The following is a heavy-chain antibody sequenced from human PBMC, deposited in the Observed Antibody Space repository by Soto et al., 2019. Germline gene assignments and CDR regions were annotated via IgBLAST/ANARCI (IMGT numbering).Heavy chain of an antibody. CDR1: GFTFSRYS. CDR3: ARAGVGYCTNGVCSYNWFDP. V-gene: IGHV3-21*01. CDR2: ISSSSSYI. Sequence: GGSLRLSCAASGFTFSRYSMNWVRQAPGKGLEWVSSISSSSSYIYYADSVKGRFTISRDNAKNSLYLQMNSLRAEDTAVYYCARAGVGYCTNGVCSYNWFDPWGQGTLVTVSS. D-gene: IGHD2-8*01. J-gene: IGHJ5*02.